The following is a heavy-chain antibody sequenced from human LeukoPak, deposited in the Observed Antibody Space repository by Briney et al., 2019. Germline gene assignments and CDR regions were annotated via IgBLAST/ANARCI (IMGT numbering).Heavy chain of an antibody. CDR1: GFTFSSYW. J-gene: IGHJ4*02. D-gene: IGHD6-13*01. Sequence: GGSLRLSCAASGFTFSSYWMSWVRQAPGKGLEWVANIKQDGSEKYYVDSVKGRFTVSRDSAKNSLYLQMNSLRVEDTAMYYCAKVAASGISPTDYWGQGTLVTVSS. CDR2: IKQDGSEK. CDR3: AKVAASGISPTDY. V-gene: IGHV3-7*01.